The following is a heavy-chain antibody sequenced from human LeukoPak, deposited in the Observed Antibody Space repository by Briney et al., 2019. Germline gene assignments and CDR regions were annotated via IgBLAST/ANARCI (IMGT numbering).Heavy chain of an antibody. V-gene: IGHV3-30*04. CDR1: GFTFSSYA. CDR2: ISYDGSNK. CDR3: AKGPRYNILTGYYKSHFFDY. J-gene: IGHJ4*02. Sequence: PGRSLRLSCAASGFTFSSYAMHWVRQAPGKGLEWVAVISYDGSNKYYADSVKGRFTISRDNSKNTLYLQMNSLRAEDTAVYYCAKGPRYNILTGYYKSHFFDYWGQGTLVTVSS. D-gene: IGHD3-9*01.